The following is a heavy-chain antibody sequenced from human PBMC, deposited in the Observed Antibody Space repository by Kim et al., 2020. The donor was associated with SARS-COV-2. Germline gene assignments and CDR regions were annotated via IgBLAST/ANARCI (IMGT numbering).Heavy chain of an antibody. D-gene: IGHD1-26*01. CDR3: AKDGYSGKPSVLDAFDI. J-gene: IGHJ3*02. Sequence: GGSLRLSCAASGFTFDDYAMHWVRQAPGKGLEWVSGISWNSGSIGYADSVKGRFTISRDNAKNSLYLQMNSLRAEDTALYYCAKDGYSGKPSVLDAFDIWGQGTMVTVSS. V-gene: IGHV3-9*01. CDR2: ISWNSGSI. CDR1: GFTFDDYA.